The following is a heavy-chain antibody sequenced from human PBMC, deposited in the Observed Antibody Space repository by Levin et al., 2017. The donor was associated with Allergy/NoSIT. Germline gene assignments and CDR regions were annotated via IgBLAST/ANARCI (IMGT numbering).Heavy chain of an antibody. D-gene: IGHD2-21*01. Sequence: ASETLSLTCTVSGGSISTSDHYWDWIRQPPGKGLEWIGNIYYSGSTYYNPSLKSRVTISVDTSKNQFSLKLSSVSAADTALYYCAKSRGGDSTYYYYYGMDVWGQGTTVTVSS. CDR2: IYYSGST. V-gene: IGHV4-39*01. CDR3: AKSRGGDSTYYYYYGMDV. CDR1: GGSISTSDHY. J-gene: IGHJ6*02.